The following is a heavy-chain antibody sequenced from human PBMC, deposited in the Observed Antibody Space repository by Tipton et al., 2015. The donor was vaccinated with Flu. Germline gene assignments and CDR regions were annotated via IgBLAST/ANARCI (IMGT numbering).Heavy chain of an antibody. D-gene: IGHD3-10*01. J-gene: IGHJ4*02. CDR3: AKARELLWFGELSN. Sequence: SLRLSCAASGFIFSRYAMSWVRQAPGKGLEWVSNIRGSAGRGAGTYYADSVKGRFSISRDNSKNTLYLQMNSLRAEDTAVYYCAKARELLWFGELSNWGQGTLVTVSS. CDR1: GFIFSRYA. V-gene: IGHV3-23*01. CDR2: IRGSAGRGAGT.